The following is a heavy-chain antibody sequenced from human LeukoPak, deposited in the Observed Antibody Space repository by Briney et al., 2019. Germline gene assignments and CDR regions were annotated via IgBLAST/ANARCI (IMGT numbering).Heavy chain of an antibody. CDR1: GFTFSSYE. CDR2: ISSSSSYI. V-gene: IGHV3-21*01. D-gene: IGHD3-10*01. J-gene: IGHJ4*02. Sequence: GGSLRPSCAASGFTFSSYEMNWVRQAPGKGLEWVSSISSSSSYIYYADSVKGRFTISRDSSKNILYLQMNSLTTEDTAVYYCAKDRGSGTYYLIPDYWGQGTLVIVSS. CDR3: AKDRGSGTYYLIPDY.